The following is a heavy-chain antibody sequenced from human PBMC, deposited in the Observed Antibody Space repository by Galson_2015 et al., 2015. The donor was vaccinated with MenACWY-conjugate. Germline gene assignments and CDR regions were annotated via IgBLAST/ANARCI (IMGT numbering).Heavy chain of an antibody. CDR2: ISSSSSYI. Sequence: SLRLSCAASGFTFSSYSMNWVRQAPGKGLEWVSSISSSSSYIYYADSVKGRFTISRDNAKNSLYLQMNSLRAEDTAVYYCASGALINTYGSGSYRHSYYYYGMDVWGQGTTVTVSS. J-gene: IGHJ6*02. D-gene: IGHD3-10*01. CDR3: ASGALINTYGSGSYRHSYYYYGMDV. CDR1: GFTFSSYS. V-gene: IGHV3-21*01.